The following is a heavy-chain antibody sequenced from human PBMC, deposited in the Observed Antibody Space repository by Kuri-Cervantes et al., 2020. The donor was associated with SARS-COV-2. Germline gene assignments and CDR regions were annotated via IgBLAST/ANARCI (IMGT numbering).Heavy chain of an antibody. CDR2: IYHSGST. CDR1: GYSISSGYY. D-gene: IGHD2-2*01. J-gene: IGHJ5*02. Sequence: GSLRLSCAVSGYSISSGYYWGWVRQPPGKGLEWIGSIYHSGSTYYNPSLMSRVTILVDTSKNQFSLKLSSVTAADTAVYYCARESGGYCSSTSCYFGGWFDPWGQGTLVTVSS. V-gene: IGHV4-38-2*02. CDR3: ARESGGYCSSTSCYFGGWFDP.